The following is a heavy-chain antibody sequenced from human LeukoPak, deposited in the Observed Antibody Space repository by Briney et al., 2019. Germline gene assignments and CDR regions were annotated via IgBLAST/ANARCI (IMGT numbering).Heavy chain of an antibody. CDR1: GGSISSGDYY. J-gene: IGHJ4*02. V-gene: IGHV4-30-4*01. CDR2: IYYSGST. D-gene: IGHD4-17*01. Sequence: PSETLSLICTVSGGSISSGDYYWSWIRQPPGKGLEWIGYIYYSGSTYYNPSLKSRVTMSVDTSKNQFSLELSSVTAADTAVYYCGREEASMTTVDYWGQGTLVTVSS. CDR3: GREEASMTTVDY.